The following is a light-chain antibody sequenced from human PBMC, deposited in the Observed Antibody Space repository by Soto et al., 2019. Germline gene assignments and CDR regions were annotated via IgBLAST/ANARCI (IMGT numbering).Light chain of an antibody. J-gene: IGKJ5*01. V-gene: IGKV3D-15*01. CDR3: QQHGQWPIT. CDR1: QSVNSN. CDR2: GIS. Sequence: EIVMTQSPATPSVSPGERATLSCMASQSVNSNYLAWYQQKPGQAPRLLIYGISKRATDIPDRFSGSGSGTEFTLTISSLQPEDFATYYCQQHGQWPITFGQGTRLEIK.